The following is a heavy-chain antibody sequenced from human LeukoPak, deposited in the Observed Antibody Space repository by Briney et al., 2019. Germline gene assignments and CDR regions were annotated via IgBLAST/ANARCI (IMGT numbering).Heavy chain of an antibody. CDR3: ARERDTYYYDSSQSSDY. CDR2: IYSGGST. CDR1: GFTVGSNY. Sequence: GGSLRLSCAASGFTVGSNYMSWVRQAPGKGLEWVSVIYSGGSTYYADSVKGRFTISRDNSKNTLYLQMNSLRAEDTAVYYCARERDTYYYDSSQSSDYWGQGTLVTVSS. V-gene: IGHV3-66*01. D-gene: IGHD3-22*01. J-gene: IGHJ4*02.